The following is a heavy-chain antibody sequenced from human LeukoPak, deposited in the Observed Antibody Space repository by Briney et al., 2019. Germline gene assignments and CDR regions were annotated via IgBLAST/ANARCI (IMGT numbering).Heavy chain of an antibody. J-gene: IGHJ4*02. V-gene: IGHV4-38-2*01. Sequence: SETLSLPRAVSGYSISSGYYWGWIRQPPGKGLDGIGSIYHRGTTYYNPSLKRRVTISVDTSKNQFSLKLSSVTAADTPVYYCARLAMFYYESSGYYSDYWGQGTLVTVSS. CDR3: ARLAMFYYESSGYYSDY. CDR2: IYHRGTT. CDR1: GYSISSGYY. D-gene: IGHD3-22*01.